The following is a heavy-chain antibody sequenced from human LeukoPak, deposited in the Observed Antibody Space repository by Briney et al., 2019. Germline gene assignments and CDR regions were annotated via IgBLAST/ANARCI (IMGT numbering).Heavy chain of an antibody. CDR2: IYYSGST. D-gene: IGHD6-13*01. J-gene: IGHJ4*02. CDR1: GGSFSGYY. V-gene: IGHV4-34*01. Sequence: TSETLSLTCAVYGGSFSGYYWSWIRQPPGKGLEWIGSIYYSGSTYYNPSLKSRVTISVDTSKNQFSLKLSSVTAADTAVYYCARVSLHYDSIAAAGTEAWDYWGQGTLVTVSS. CDR3: ARVSLHYDSIAAAGTEAWDY.